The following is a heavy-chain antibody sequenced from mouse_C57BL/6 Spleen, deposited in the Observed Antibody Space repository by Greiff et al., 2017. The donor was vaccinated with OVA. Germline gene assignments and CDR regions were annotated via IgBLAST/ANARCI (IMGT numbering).Heavy chain of an antibody. D-gene: IGHD2-5*01. J-gene: IGHJ3*01. V-gene: IGHV1-54*01. CDR1: GYAFTNYL. CDR2: INPGSGGT. Sequence: VKLQQSGAELVRPGTSVKVSCKASGYAFTNYLIEWVKQRPGQGLEWIGVINPGSGGTNYNEKFKGKATLTADKSSSTAYMQLSSLTSEDSAVYFCARSNYSNPGFAYWGQGTLVTVSA. CDR3: ARSNYSNPGFAY.